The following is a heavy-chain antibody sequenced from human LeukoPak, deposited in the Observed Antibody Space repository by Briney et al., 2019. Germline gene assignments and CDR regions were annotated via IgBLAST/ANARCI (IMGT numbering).Heavy chain of an antibody. CDR2: IYIGGKT. D-gene: IGHD2-2*01. J-gene: IGHJ4*02. Sequence: GGSLRLSCAASAFTVSGTYMTWVRQAPGKGLEWVSLIYIGGKTYYADSVKGRFTISRDNSKNMLYLQMNSLRAEDTAVYYCASGAAAPRWFDYWGQGTLVTVSS. V-gene: IGHV3-66*01. CDR1: AFTVSGTY. CDR3: ASGAAAPRWFDY.